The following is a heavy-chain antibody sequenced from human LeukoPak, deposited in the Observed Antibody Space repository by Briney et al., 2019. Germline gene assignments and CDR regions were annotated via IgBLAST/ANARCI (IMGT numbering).Heavy chain of an antibody. V-gene: IGHV4-59*01. J-gene: IGHJ5*02. CDR1: GGSIGDYY. CDR3: ARCGNSYGTGYQFDP. CDR2: VYYTGAT. Sequence: SETLSLTCTVSGGSIGDYYWSWVRQTPGKELEWIGFVYYTGATNYNPSLKSRVTISLDTSKNQFSLNLNSVDAAHTAVYFCARCGNSYGTGYQFDPWSQGTLVTVSS. D-gene: IGHD5-18*01.